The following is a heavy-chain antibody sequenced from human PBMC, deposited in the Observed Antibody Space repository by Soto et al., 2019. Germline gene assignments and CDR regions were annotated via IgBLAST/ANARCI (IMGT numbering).Heavy chain of an antibody. CDR1: GASFSGYS. Sequence: QVQLQQWGAGLLKPSETLSLTCAVYGASFSGYSWTWIRQPPGKGLEWIGEIHHSGSTNYNPSLKSRVTISVDTSRNQFSLKLSSVTAADTAVYYCASWPMGDYWGQGTLVTVSS. CDR3: ASWPMGDY. J-gene: IGHJ4*02. V-gene: IGHV4-34*01. CDR2: IHHSGST.